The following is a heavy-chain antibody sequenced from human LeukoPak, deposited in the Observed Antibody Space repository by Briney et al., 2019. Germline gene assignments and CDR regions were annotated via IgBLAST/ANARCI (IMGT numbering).Heavy chain of an antibody. V-gene: IGHV1-18*01. D-gene: IGHD3-10*01. CDR2: ISAYNGNT. Sequence: PLASVKVSCKASGYTFTSYGISWVRQAPGQGLEWMGWISAYNGNTNYAQKLQGRVTMTTDTSTSTAYMELRSLRSDDTAVYYCAREHLGLLWFGELFSWGQGTLVTVSS. CDR3: AREHLGLLWFGELFS. CDR1: GYTFTSYG. J-gene: IGHJ5*02.